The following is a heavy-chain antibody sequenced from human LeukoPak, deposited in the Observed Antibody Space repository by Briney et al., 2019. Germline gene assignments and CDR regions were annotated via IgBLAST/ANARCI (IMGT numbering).Heavy chain of an antibody. V-gene: IGHV1-8*03. J-gene: IGHJ3*02. CDR1: GYTFTSYD. Sequence: ASVKVSCKASGYTFTSYDINWVRQATGQGLEWMGWMNPNSGNTGYAQKFQGRVTITRNTSISTAYMELSRLRSDDTAVYYCAREGTYAFDIWGQGTMVTVSS. CDR3: AREGTYAFDI. CDR2: MNPNSGNT.